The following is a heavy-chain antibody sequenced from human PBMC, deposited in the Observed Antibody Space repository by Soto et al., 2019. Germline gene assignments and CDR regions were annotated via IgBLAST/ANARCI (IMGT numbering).Heavy chain of an antibody. V-gene: IGHV4-30-4*01. CDR3: ARATHYYGDVDS. CDR2: IYYSGST. D-gene: IGHD4-17*01. CDR1: GGSISSGDYY. J-gene: IGHJ4*02. Sequence: QVQLQESGPGLVQPSQTLSLICTVSGGSISSGDYYWSWIRQPPGEGLEWIGYIYYSGSTHYNPSLKSRVTVSVDTSKNQFSLKLSSVTAADTAVYYCARATHYYGDVDSWGQGTLVTVSS.